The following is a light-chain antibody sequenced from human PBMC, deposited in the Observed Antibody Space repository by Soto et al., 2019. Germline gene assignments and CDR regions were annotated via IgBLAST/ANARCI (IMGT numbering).Light chain of an antibody. CDR2: EVN. J-gene: IGLJ2*01. V-gene: IGLV2-8*01. Sequence: QSVLTQPPSASGSPGQLVTIPCTGTNSDVGAYNYVSWYQQYPGKVPKLIIYEVNKRPSGVPDRISGSKSGNTASLTVSGLQAEDEADYYCSSFAGAPVIFGGGTKLTVL. CDR1: NSDVGAYNY. CDR3: SSFAGAPVI.